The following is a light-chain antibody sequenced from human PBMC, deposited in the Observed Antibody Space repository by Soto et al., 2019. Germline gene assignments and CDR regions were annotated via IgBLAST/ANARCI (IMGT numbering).Light chain of an antibody. J-gene: IGLJ2*01. Sequence: QPVLTQPPSVSGAPGQRVTISCTGSSSNIGAGYGVHWYQQLPGTAPKLLIYADNNRPSGVPDRFSGSKSGTSASLAITGLQAEDEADYYCQSYDTSLSGFVVFGGGTKVTVL. CDR1: SSNIGAGYG. V-gene: IGLV1-40*01. CDR2: ADN. CDR3: QSYDTSLSGFVV.